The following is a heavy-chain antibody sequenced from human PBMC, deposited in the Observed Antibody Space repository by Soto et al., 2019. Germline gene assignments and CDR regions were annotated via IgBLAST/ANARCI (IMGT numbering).Heavy chain of an antibody. J-gene: IGHJ3*02. D-gene: IGHD2-2*01. CDR3: ARAQYLADDAFDN. Sequence: GSLRLSCAASGFISKSSWMRLCRQVQGKGLVWVSRINGDGRSTSYADSVKGRFTISRDNAKNTLYLQMNSLRADDTAVYYCARAQYLADDAFDNWGQGAMDT. CDR1: GFISKSSW. V-gene: IGHV3-74*01. CDR2: INGDGRST.